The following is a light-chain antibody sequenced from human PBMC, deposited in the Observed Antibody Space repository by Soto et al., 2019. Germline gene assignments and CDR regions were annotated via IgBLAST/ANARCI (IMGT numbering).Light chain of an antibody. V-gene: IGKV3-20*01. CDR2: VAS. Sequence: ELVLTQSPGTLSLSPGERATLSCRASQSVGSNFLAWYQQKPGQAPRLLINVASSRATGIPDRFSGSGSGTDFTLSISRVETEDFSVYYCQQYGTSPIAFGQGTRLEIK. CDR3: QQYGTSPIA. J-gene: IGKJ5*01. CDR1: QSVGSNF.